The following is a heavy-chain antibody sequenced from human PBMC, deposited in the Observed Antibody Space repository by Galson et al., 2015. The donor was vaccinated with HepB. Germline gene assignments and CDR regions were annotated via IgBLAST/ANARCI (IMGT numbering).Heavy chain of an antibody. CDR3: ARAVVVTAIRDEYYYGMDV. D-gene: IGHD2-21*02. J-gene: IGHJ6*02. V-gene: IGHV1-3*01. CDR1: GYTFTSYA. Sequence: SVKVSCKASGYTFTSYAMHWVRQAPGQRLEWMGWINAGNGNTKYSQKFQGRVTITRDTSASTAYMELSSLRSEDTAVYYCARAVVVTAIRDEYYYGMDVWGQGTTVTVSS. CDR2: INAGNGNT.